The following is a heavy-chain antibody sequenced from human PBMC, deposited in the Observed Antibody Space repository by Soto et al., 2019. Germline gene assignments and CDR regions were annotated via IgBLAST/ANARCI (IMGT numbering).Heavy chain of an antibody. D-gene: IGHD6-19*01. CDR1: GFTFSSYA. Sequence: QVQLVESGGGVVQPGRSLRLSCAASGFTFSSYAMHWVRQAPGKGLEWVAVISYDGSNKYYADSVKGRFTISRDNSKNTLYLQMNSLRAEDTAVYYCARDPGIAVAGTGYFDYWGQGTLVTVSS. CDR2: ISYDGSNK. V-gene: IGHV3-30-3*01. J-gene: IGHJ4*02. CDR3: ARDPGIAVAGTGYFDY.